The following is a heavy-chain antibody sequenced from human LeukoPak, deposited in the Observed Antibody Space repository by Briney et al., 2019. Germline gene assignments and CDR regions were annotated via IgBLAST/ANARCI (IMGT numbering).Heavy chain of an antibody. CDR2: IYHSGST. CDR1: GGSISSSNW. D-gene: IGHD3-3*01. V-gene: IGHV4-4*02. Sequence: SETLSLTCAVSGGSISSSNWWSWVRQPPGKGLEWIGEIYHSGSTNYNPSLKSRVTISVDKSKNQFSPKLSSVTAADTAVYYCARATDRTYDFWSGYGDAFDIWGQGAMVTVSS. J-gene: IGHJ3*02. CDR3: ARATDRTYDFWSGYGDAFDI.